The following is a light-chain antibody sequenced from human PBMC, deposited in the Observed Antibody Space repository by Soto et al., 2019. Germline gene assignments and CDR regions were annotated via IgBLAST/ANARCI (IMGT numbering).Light chain of an antibody. CDR3: QQYGSSPLT. J-gene: IGKJ4*01. Sequence: VLTQSPGTLSLSPGERATLSCRASQSVDSTYLAWYQPKPGQAPRLLIYGASSRATGIPDRFSGSGSGTDFTLTISRLEPEYFAVYYWQQYGSSPLTFGGGTKVEIK. V-gene: IGKV3-20*01. CDR1: QSVDSTY. CDR2: GAS.